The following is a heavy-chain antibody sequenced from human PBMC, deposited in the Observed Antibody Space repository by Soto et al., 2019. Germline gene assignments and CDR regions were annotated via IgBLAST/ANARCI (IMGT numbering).Heavy chain of an antibody. Sequence: SVKVSCKASRGTFSSYAISWVRQAPGQGLEWMGGIIPIFGTANYAQKFQGRVTITADESTSTAYMELSSLRSEDTAVYYCARGPSIAARPFQASLFYYGMDVWGQGTTVTVSS. J-gene: IGHJ6*02. CDR2: IIPIFGTA. CDR1: RGTFSSYA. CDR3: ARGPSIAARPFQASLFYYGMDV. V-gene: IGHV1-69*13. D-gene: IGHD6-6*01.